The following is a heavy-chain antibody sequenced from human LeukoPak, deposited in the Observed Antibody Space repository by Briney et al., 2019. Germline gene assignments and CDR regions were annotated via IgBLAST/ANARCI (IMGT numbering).Heavy chain of an antibody. CDR2: IDPNSGGT. CDR3: ASSVVRGVIITGYYYYMDV. J-gene: IGHJ6*03. V-gene: IGHV1-2*02. Sequence: ASVKVSCKASGYSFTDYHMHWVRQAPGQGLEWMGWIDPNSGGTKYAQKFQGRVTMTRDTSISTAYMELSRLRSDDTAVYYCASSVVRGVIITGYYYYMDVWGKGTTVTVSS. CDR1: GYSFTDYH. D-gene: IGHD3-10*01.